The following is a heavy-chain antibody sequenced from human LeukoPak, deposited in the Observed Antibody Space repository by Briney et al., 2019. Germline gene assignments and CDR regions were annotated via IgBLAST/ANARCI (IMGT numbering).Heavy chain of an antibody. V-gene: IGHV3-33*06. CDR3: AKSGGGPIDY. D-gene: IGHD3-10*01. Sequence: GGSLRLSCAASGFTFRSYGMHWVRQAPGKGLEWVAVIWYDGSNKYYADSVKGRFTISRDNSKNTLYLQMNSLRAEDTAVYYCAKSGGGPIDYWGQGTLVTVSS. CDR2: IWYDGSNK. J-gene: IGHJ4*02. CDR1: GFTFRSYG.